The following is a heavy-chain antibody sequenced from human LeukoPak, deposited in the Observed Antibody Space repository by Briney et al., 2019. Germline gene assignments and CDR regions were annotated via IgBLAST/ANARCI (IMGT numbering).Heavy chain of an antibody. J-gene: IGHJ4*02. CDR1: GGFIKSCGYH. CDR3: ARLFWSGWVYFDS. CDR2: IYYNRST. D-gene: IGHD3-3*01. Sequence: TSETQSLTCTVSGGFIKSCGYHGRWIRQPPGKGLEWIVYIYYNRSTSHNPSLKSPVTISGDTSKNQFSLNLSSVTAADTAVYYCARLFWSGWVYFDSWGQGSLVTVSS. V-gene: IGHV4-61*05.